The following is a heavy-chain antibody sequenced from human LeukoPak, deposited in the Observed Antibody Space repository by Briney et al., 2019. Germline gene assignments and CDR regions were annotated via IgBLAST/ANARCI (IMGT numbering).Heavy chain of an antibody. V-gene: IGHV4-4*07. D-gene: IGHD3-10*01. Sequence: PSETLSLTCTVSGGSISNYYWSWIRQPAGKGLEWIGRIYSSGSTNYNPSLKSRVTISVDTSKNQFSLKLSSVTAADTAVYYCARGRYGSGSYTFDYWGQGTLVTVSS. CDR2: IYSSGST. J-gene: IGHJ4*02. CDR1: GGSISNYY. CDR3: ARGRYGSGSYTFDY.